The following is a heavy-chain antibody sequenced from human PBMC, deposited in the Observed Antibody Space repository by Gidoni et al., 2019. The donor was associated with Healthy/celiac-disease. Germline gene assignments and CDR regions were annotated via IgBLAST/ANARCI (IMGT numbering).Heavy chain of an antibody. V-gene: IGHV3-30-3*01. J-gene: IGHJ4*02. CDR3: ARSSGWFWADY. CDR1: GFTFSSYA. D-gene: IGHD6-19*01. Sequence: QVQLVESGGGVVQPGRSLRLSCAASGFTFSSYAMHWVRQAPGKGLEWVAVISYDGSNKYYADSVKGRFTISRDNSKNTLYLQMNSLRAEDTAVYYCARSSGWFWADYWGQGTLVTVSS. CDR2: ISYDGSNK.